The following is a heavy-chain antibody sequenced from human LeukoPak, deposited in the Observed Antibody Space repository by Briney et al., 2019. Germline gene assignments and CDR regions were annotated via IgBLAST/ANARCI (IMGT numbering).Heavy chain of an antibody. CDR3: ARDPAKGYFDY. V-gene: IGHV4-59*01. J-gene: IGHJ4*02. CDR1: GGSISSYY. CDR2: IYHSGST. Sequence: SETLSLTCTVSGGSISSYYWNWIRQPPGKGLEWIGYIYHSGSTNYNPSLKSRATISVDTSKNQFSLKLSSVTAADTAVYYCARDPAKGYFDYWGQGTLVTVSS.